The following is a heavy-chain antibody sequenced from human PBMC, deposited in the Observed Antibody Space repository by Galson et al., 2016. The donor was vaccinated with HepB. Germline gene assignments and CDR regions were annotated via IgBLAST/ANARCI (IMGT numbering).Heavy chain of an antibody. J-gene: IGHJ6*02. CDR3: ARDPRKIRYQLLEIYYYYYAIGV. Sequence: SVKVSCKASGYTFTTYGISWVRQAPGQGLEWMGWISAYNGNTNYAQKLQGRVTMTTDTSTSTAYMELRSLRSDDTAVYYCARDPRKIRYQLLEIYYYYYAIGVGDQGTTVTVTS. CDR2: ISAYNGNT. CDR1: GYTFTTYG. D-gene: IGHD2-2*01. V-gene: IGHV1-18*01.